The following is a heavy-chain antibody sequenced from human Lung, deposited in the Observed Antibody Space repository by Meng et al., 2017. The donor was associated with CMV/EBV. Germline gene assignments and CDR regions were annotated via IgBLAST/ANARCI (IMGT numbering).Heavy chain of an antibody. CDR1: GGTFSNYG. D-gene: IGHD5-18*01. V-gene: IGHV1-69*10. J-gene: IGHJ5*02. CDR3: ARDVDTTLVGSGWFDP. CDR2: IIPIVGLT. Sequence: QVPLVQSGTEVKKPGSSVKVSCKASGGTFSNYGISWLRQAPGQGLEWMGGIIPIVGLTNYAQKFQGRVTITADKSTTAADLELSSLRSAGTAVYYCARDVDTTLVGSGWFDPWGQGTLVTVSS.